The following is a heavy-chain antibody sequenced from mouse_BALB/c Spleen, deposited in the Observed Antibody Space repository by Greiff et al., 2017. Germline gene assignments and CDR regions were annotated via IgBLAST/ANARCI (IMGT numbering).Heavy chain of an antibody. V-gene: IGHV2-9*02. J-gene: IGHJ3*01. Sequence: QVQLQQSGPGLVAPSQSLSITCTVSGFSLTSYGVHWVRQPPGKGLEWLGVIWAGGSTNYNSALMSRLSISKDNSKSQVFLKMNSLQTDDTAMYYCARDQGYGNYKFAYWGQGTLVTVSA. D-gene: IGHD2-10*02. CDR2: IWAGGST. CDR3: ARDQGYGNYKFAY. CDR1: GFSLTSYG.